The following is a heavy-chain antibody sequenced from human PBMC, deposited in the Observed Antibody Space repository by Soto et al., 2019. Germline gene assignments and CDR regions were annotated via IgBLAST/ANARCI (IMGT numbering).Heavy chain of an antibody. D-gene: IGHD2-8*01. CDR1: GFTFSTYW. Sequence: RRLSCAASGFTFSTYWMHWVRQVPGKGPVWVSSINTDGSTTRYADPVKGRFTISRDNAKNTLYLQMDSLRDEDTAVYYCARDGPKGGNGAVSFDYWGQGSLVTVSS. V-gene: IGHV3-74*01. J-gene: IGHJ4*02. CDR2: INTDGSTT. CDR3: ARDGPKGGNGAVSFDY.